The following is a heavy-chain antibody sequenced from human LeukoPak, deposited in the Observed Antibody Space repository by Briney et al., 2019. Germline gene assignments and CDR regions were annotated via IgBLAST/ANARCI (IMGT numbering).Heavy chain of an antibody. Sequence: ASVKVSCKASGYTFTGYYMHWVRQASGQGLEWMGWINPNSGGTNYAQKFQGRVTMTRDTSISTAYMELSRLRSDDTAVYYCARARGRQLGSYYTGRNWFDPWGQGTLVTVSS. D-gene: IGHD1-26*01. V-gene: IGHV1-2*02. CDR1: GYTFTGYY. CDR3: ARARGRQLGSYYTGRNWFDP. CDR2: INPNSGGT. J-gene: IGHJ5*02.